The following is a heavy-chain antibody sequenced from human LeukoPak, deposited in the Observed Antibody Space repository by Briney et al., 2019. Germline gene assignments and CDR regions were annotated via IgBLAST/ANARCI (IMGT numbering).Heavy chain of an antibody. J-gene: IGHJ4*02. CDR2: ISAYNGNT. CDR3: ATGGGFRELPSPKFDY. CDR1: GYTFTSYG. V-gene: IGHV1-18*01. D-gene: IGHD3-10*01. Sequence: ASVKVSCKASGYTFTSYGISWVRQAPGQGLEWMGWISAYNGNTNYAQKLQGRVTMTTDTSTSTAYMELRSLRSDDTAVYYCATGGGFRELPSPKFDYWGQETVVTVSS.